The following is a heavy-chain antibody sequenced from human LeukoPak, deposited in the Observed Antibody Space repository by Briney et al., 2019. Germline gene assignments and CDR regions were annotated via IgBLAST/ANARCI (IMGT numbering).Heavy chain of an antibody. Sequence: SETLSLTCTVSGGSISSSSYCWGWIRQPPGKGLEWIGSIYYSGSTYYNPSLKSRVTISVDTSKNQFSLKLSSVTAADTAVYYCASLRPDYDFWSGYYNYWGQGTLVTVSS. CDR2: IYYSGST. CDR1: GGSISSSSYC. V-gene: IGHV4-39*07. CDR3: ASLRPDYDFWSGYYNY. D-gene: IGHD3-3*01. J-gene: IGHJ4*02.